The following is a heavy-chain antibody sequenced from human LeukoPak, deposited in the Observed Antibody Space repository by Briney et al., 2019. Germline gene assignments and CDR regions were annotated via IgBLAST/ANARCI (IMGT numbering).Heavy chain of an antibody. CDR2: LYSGDNT. CDR3: ARAPTSVASHFDY. Sequence: PGGSLRLSCAASGFTVSSNYMSWGRQAPGKGLEWGSVLYSGDNTYYADSVKRRFTISRHNSKNTLYLQMNSLRAEDTAWYYCARAPTSVASHFDYWGPGTLVTVSS. J-gene: IGHJ4*02. CDR1: GFTVSSNY. V-gene: IGHV3-53*01.